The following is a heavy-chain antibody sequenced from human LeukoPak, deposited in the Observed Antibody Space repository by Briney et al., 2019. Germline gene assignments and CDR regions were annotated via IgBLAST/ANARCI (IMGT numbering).Heavy chain of an antibody. D-gene: IGHD3-10*01. CDR2: IYSGGST. CDR1: GFTVSNNY. V-gene: IGHV3-53*01. Sequence: GGSLRLSCAASGFTVSNNYMSWVRQAPGKGLEWVSGIYSGGSTYYTASVKGRFTISRDNSKNTLFLQMNSLRAEDTAVYYCAKDTRLYSGSGSYFLDFWGQGTLVTVSS. CDR3: AKDTRLYSGSGSYFLDF. J-gene: IGHJ4*02.